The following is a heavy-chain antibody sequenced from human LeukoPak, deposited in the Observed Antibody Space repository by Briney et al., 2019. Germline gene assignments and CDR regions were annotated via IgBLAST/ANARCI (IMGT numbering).Heavy chain of an antibody. Sequence: GASLRLSCAASGFTFSRYWMHWLRQAPGKGLVWVSRISTDGSSTTYADSVKGRFTISRDNGRNTLYLQMYSLRAEDTAVYYCASYLTSIPSGMDVWGQETTVTVSS. D-gene: IGHD2/OR15-2a*01. CDR1: GFTFSRYW. V-gene: IGHV3-74*01. CDR2: ISTDGSST. J-gene: IGHJ6*02. CDR3: ASYLTSIPSGMDV.